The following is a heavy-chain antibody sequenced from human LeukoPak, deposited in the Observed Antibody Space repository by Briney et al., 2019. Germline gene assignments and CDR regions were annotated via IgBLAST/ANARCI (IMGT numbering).Heavy chain of an antibody. CDR1: GFTFSDYG. D-gene: IGHD3-22*01. Sequence: GGSLRLSCEASGFTFSDYGMYWVRQAPGKGLEWVADISSSSSTKFYADSVKGRFTISRDNAENSLYLQMNSLRAEDTAVYYCARDLYYYDSSGYYWRSGYWGQGTLVTVSS. CDR2: ISSSSSTK. V-gene: IGHV3-48*04. J-gene: IGHJ4*02. CDR3: ARDLYYYDSSGYYWRSGY.